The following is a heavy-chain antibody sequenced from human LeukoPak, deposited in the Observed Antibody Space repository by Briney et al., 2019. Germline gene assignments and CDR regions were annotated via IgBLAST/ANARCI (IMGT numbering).Heavy chain of an antibody. Sequence: ASVKLSCKASGYTFTGYYMHWVRQAPGQGLEWMGWINPNSGGTNYVQKFQGRVTMTRDTSISTAYMELSRLRSDDTAVYYCAREGKATLDCWGQGTLVSVSS. V-gene: IGHV1-2*02. D-gene: IGHD2/OR15-2a*01. CDR2: INPNSGGT. CDR1: GYTFTGYY. J-gene: IGHJ4*02. CDR3: AREGKATLDC.